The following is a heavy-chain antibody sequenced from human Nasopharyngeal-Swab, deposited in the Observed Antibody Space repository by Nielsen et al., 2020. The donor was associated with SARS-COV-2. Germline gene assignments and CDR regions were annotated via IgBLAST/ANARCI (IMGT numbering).Heavy chain of an antibody. D-gene: IGHD3-3*01. V-gene: IGHV4-59*01. Sequence: PPGKGLEWIGYIYYSGSTNYNPSLKSRVTISVDTSKNQFSLKLSSVTAADTAVYYCARATWSGYSLGWFDPWGQGTLVTVSS. CDR2: IYYSGST. J-gene: IGHJ5*02. CDR3: ARATWSGYSLGWFDP.